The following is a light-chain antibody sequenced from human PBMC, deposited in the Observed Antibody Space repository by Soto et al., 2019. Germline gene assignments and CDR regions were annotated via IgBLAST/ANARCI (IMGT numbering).Light chain of an antibody. V-gene: IGKV3-20*01. CDR3: QKYNSAPLT. CDR2: GSF. Sequence: EIVLTQSPGTLSLSPGDRATLSCRASQSVRSSYLAWYQQKPGQAPRLLIYGSFSRVSGIPDRFSGSGSGTDFTLTISSLQPEDVAAYYCQKYNSAPLTFGGGTKVDIK. J-gene: IGKJ4*01. CDR1: QSVRSSY.